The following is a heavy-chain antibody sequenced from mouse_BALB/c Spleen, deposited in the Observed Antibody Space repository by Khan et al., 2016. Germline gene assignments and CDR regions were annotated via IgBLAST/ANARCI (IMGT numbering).Heavy chain of an antibody. CDR3: ARSPYDYDVGFAY. D-gene: IGHD2-4*01. V-gene: IGHV14-3*02. CDR2: IDPANGNT. CDR1: GFNIKDTY. Sequence: VQLKESGAELVKPGASVKLSCTASGFNIKDTYMHWVKQRPEQGLEWIGRIDPANGNTTYDPKFQGKATITADTSSNTAYLQLSSLTSEDTAVYYGARSPYDYDVGFAYWGQGTLVTVSA. J-gene: IGHJ3*01.